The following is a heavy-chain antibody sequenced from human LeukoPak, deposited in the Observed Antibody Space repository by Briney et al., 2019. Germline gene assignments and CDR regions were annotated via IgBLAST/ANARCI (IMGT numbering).Heavy chain of an antibody. CDR1: GYSISSGYF. CDR2: IYYSGST. CDR3: ARLDDNSGYFH. D-gene: IGHD3-22*01. J-gene: IGHJ4*02. Sequence: SETLSLTCSVSGYSISSGYFWAWIRPPPGKGLEWIGSIYYSGSTYYNPSLKSRITISVDTSKNQFSLKLSSVTAADTAVYYCARLDDNSGYFHWGQGTLVTVSS. V-gene: IGHV4-38-2*02.